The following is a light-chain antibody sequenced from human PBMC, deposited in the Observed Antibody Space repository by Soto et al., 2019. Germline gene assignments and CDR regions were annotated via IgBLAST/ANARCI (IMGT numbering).Light chain of an antibody. Sequence: EIVMTQSPATLSVSPGERATLSCRASQSVSSNLAWYQHNPGQAPRLLIYGASTRATGIPARFSGSGSGTEFTLTISSLQSEDFAVYYCQQYNNWPPWTFGQGTKLEIK. J-gene: IGKJ2*02. V-gene: IGKV3-15*01. CDR1: QSVSSN. CDR2: GAS. CDR3: QQYNNWPPWT.